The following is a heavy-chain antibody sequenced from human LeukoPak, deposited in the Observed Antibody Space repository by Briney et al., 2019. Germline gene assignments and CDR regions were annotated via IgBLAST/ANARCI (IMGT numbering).Heavy chain of an antibody. J-gene: IGHJ5*02. D-gene: IGHD2-2*01. CDR1: GYTFTSYD. CDR2: MNPNSGNT. Sequence: ASVKVSCKASGYTFTSYDINWVRQATGQGLEWMGWMNPNSGNTGYAQKFQGRVTMTRNTSISTAYMELSSLRSEDTAVYCCARFFWSRLVPAATGYNWFDPWGQGTLVTVSS. V-gene: IGHV1-8*01. CDR3: ARFFWSRLVPAATGYNWFDP.